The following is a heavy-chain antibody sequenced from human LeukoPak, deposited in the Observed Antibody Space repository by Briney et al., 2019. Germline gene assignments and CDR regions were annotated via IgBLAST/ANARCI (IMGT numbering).Heavy chain of an antibody. D-gene: IGHD2-2*01. CDR2: MSGSGGST. Sequence: GESLKISCAASGFPFSSYAMRWVRQAPGTGVEWVAAMSGSGGSTYYADSVKGRFTISRDNSKNPLYLQMNSLRAEDTAVYYCARSHAPIPAAIVFYFDYWGQGTLVTVSS. CDR3: ARSHAPIPAAIVFYFDY. CDR1: GFPFSSYA. J-gene: IGHJ4*02. V-gene: IGHV3-23*01.